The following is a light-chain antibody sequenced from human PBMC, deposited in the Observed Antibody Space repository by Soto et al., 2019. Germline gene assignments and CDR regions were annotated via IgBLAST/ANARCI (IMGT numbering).Light chain of an antibody. V-gene: IGKV3-15*01. CDR2: GAS. CDR1: QSVSSN. CDR3: QQYNNWPIT. J-gene: IGKJ5*01. Sequence: EIVMTQSPATLSVSPGERATLSCRASQSVSSNLAWYQQKPGQAPRLLIYGASTRPTGIPARFSGSGSGTEFTLTISSLQSEDFAVYYCQQYNNWPITFGQETRLEIK.